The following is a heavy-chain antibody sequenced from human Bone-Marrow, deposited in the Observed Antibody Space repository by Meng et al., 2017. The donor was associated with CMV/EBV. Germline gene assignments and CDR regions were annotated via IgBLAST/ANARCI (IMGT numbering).Heavy chain of an antibody. D-gene: IGHD2-2*01. Sequence: GGSLRLSCVASGFTFSSHAMSWVRQAPGKGLEWVSGFSRNGEGTYYADSVRGRFTISRDNAKNSLYLQMNSLRAEDTALYYCAKDTAALAYGAFDIWGQGTMVTVSS. CDR1: GFTFSSHA. V-gene: IGHV3-23*01. CDR3: AKDTAALAYGAFDI. J-gene: IGHJ3*02. CDR2: FSRNGEGT.